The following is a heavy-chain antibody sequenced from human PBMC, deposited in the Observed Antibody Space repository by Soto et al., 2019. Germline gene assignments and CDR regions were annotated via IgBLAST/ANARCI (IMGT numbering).Heavy chain of an antibody. CDR3: ARNLGGPRDC. Sequence: SQTLSLTCAISGDSVSSNIAAWDWIRQSPSRGLEWLGRAYYRSKWYTDYAVSVRSRITINPDTSENQFTLQLISMTPEDTAVYYCARNLGGPRDCWGQGTLVTVSS. CDR1: GDSVSSNIAA. J-gene: IGHJ4*02. D-gene: IGHD3-16*01. V-gene: IGHV6-1*01. CDR2: AYYRSKWYT.